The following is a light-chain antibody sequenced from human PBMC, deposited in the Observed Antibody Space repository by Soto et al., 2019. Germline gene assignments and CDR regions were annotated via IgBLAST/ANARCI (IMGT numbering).Light chain of an antibody. CDR3: QQRSNWPRWT. V-gene: IGKV3-11*01. Sequence: IVLTQSPATLSVSPGERATLSCRASQSVSSLLAWYQQKPRQAPRLLIYDASNRATGIPARFSGSGSGTDFTLTISSLEPEDLAVYYCQQRSNWPRWTFGQGTKVDIK. J-gene: IGKJ1*01. CDR1: QSVSSL. CDR2: DAS.